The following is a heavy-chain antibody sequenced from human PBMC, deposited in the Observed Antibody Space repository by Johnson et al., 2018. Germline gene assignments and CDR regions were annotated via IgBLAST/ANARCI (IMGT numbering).Heavy chain of an antibody. V-gene: IGHV3-30-3*01. Sequence: QVELVQSGGGVVQPGRSLRLSCAASGFTFTNFAIHWVRQAPGQGLEWVAVISYDGSNEFYADSVKGRFTISRDNSKNTFDLQMTSRRAEDTAGYYCARDLLYGDGYYYMDVWGRGTTVTVSS. CDR2: ISYDGSNE. D-gene: IGHD4-17*01. J-gene: IGHJ6*03. CDR1: GFTFTNFA. CDR3: ARDLLYGDGYYYMDV.